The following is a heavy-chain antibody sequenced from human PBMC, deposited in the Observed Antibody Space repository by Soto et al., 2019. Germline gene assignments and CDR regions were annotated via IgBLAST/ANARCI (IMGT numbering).Heavy chain of an antibody. CDR3: AKGRGGYGSGSYYGFGYYYYYGMDV. CDR1: GFTFSSYA. J-gene: IGHJ6*02. V-gene: IGHV3-23*01. CDR2: ISGSGGST. D-gene: IGHD3-10*01. Sequence: GGSLRLSCAASGFTFSSYAMSWVRQAPGKGLEWVSAISGSGGSTYYPDSVKGRYTIARDNSKNTLYLQMNSLRAEDTAVYYCAKGRGGYGSGSYYGFGYYYYYGMDVWGQGTTVTVSS.